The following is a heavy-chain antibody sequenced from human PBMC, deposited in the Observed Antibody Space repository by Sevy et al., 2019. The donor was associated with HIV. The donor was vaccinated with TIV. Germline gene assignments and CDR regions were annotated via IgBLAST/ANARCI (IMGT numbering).Heavy chain of an antibody. CDR3: ARDGGNSVKWYPLY. Sequence: RGSLRLSCAASGFAFSTHAMHWVRQAPGKGLERVAVISYEGTETFYAASVEGRFTISRDNSKNMLSLQINSLRPEDTAVYYCARDGGNSVKWYPLYWGHGTLVTVSS. V-gene: IGHV3-30-3*01. CDR2: ISYEGTET. CDR1: GFAFSTHA. J-gene: IGHJ4*01. D-gene: IGHD2-2*01.